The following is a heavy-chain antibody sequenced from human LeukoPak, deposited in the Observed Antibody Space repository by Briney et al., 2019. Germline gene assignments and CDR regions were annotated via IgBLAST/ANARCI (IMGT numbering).Heavy chain of an antibody. V-gene: IGHV1-24*01. CDR3: TAGRAYSLLDF. Sequence: ASVKVSCKVSGYRFTELSRHWVRQAPGKGLEWLGGFDLVHGDTIYAQKFQGRVTMTEDTSADTSYMELSSLGSEDTAVYFCTAGRAYSLLDFWGQGTLVIVSS. CDR2: FDLVHGDT. J-gene: IGHJ4*02. CDR1: GYRFTELS. D-gene: IGHD5-18*01.